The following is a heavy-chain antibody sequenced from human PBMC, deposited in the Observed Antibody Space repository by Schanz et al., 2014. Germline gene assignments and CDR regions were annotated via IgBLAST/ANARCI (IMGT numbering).Heavy chain of an antibody. CDR1: GGSIRRSTYY. CDR3: VRQLLWFGESGVDT. D-gene: IGHD3-10*01. Sequence: QLQLQESGPGLVKPSETLSLTCTVSGGSIRRSTYYWGWIRQPPGKGLEWVASIYNSGSAYYGPSLKSRVTISVETPKNQFPLRLTSVTASDTAVYYCVRQLLWFGESGVDTWGQGTLVVVSS. CDR2: IYNSGSA. J-gene: IGHJ5*02. V-gene: IGHV4-39*01.